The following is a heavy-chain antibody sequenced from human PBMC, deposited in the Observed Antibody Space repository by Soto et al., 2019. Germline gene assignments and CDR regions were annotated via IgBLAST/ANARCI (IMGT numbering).Heavy chain of an antibody. J-gene: IGHJ4*02. V-gene: IGHV3-30*04. CDR3: ARDVASSSLYYFDS. CDR2: ISYDGSDT. CDR1: GFTFSTYA. D-gene: IGHD6-13*01. Sequence: QVDLVESGGGVVQPGGSLRLSCVASGFTFSTYAMHWVRQTPGKGLECVASISYDGSDTYYADPVKGRLTISRDNSKNTLHLQMNSLTPDDTALYYCARDVASSSLYYFDSWGQGTLVSVSS.